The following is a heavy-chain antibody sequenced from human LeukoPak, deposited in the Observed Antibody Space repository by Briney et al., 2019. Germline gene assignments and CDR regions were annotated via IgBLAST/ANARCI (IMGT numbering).Heavy chain of an antibody. J-gene: IGHJ6*03. V-gene: IGHV4-34*01. CDR2: INHSGST. CDR1: GGSFSGYY. D-gene: IGHD3-10*01. CDR3: ARGGYYGSGKYGRMDV. Sequence: SETLSHTSAVYGGSFSGYYWSWIRQPPGKGQEWIGEINHSGSTNYSPSLKSRVTISVDTSKNQFSLKLSSVTAADTAVYYCARGGYYGSGKYGRMDVWGKGTTVTVSS.